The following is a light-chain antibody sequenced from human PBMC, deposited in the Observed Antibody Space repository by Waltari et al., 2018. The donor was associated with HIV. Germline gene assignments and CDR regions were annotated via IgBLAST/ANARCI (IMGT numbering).Light chain of an antibody. V-gene: IGLV2-14*03. CDR2: DVS. CDR1: SSDVGHYNY. Sequence: QSALTQPASVSGSPGQSITISCTGTSSDVGHYNYVSWYQQHPDKAPKLIIYDVSNRPSGIYDRFSGTKSGNTASLTTSGLQNDDEADYFCSSYTGSSTLGVFGTGTRVTVL. CDR3: SSYTGSSTLGV. J-gene: IGLJ1*01.